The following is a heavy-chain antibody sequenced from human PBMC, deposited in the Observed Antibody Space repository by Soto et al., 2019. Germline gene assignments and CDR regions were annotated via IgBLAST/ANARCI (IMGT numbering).Heavy chain of an antibody. Sequence: ETLSLTCTVSGGSISSYYWSWIRQPPGKGLEWIGNIYYTGRTNYNPSLKSRVTISVDTSKNQFSLRLSSVTAADTAVYYCSRVGGYYGDYPNFDYWGQGTRVTVSS. D-gene: IGHD4-17*01. CDR2: IYYTGRT. CDR1: GGSISSYY. J-gene: IGHJ4*02. CDR3: SRVGGYYGDYPNFDY. V-gene: IGHV4-59*01.